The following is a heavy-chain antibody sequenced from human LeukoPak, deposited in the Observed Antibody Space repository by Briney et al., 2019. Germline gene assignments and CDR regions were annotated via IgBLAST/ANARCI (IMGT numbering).Heavy chain of an antibody. Sequence: PGGSLRLSCVGSGFTFSTFGMNWVRQAPGKGVEWVSYISSSRATIYYSDSVKGRFTISRDDAKSSLYLQMNSLRAEDTALYYCARMSTGYYDDYWGQGTLVTVSS. CDR3: ARMSTGYYDDY. D-gene: IGHD3-9*01. J-gene: IGHJ4*02. V-gene: IGHV3-48*01. CDR1: GFTFSTFG. CDR2: ISSSRATI.